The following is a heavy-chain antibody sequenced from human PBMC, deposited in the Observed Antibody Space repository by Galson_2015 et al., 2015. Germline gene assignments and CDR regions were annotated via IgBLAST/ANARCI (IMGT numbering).Heavy chain of an antibody. Sequence: SVKVSCKASGGTFSSYTISWVRQAPGQGLEWMGRIIPILGIANYAQKFQGRATITADKSTSTAYMELSSLRSEDTAVYYCARDKGSSWYLEYWGQGTLVTVSS. J-gene: IGHJ4*02. V-gene: IGHV1-69*04. CDR3: ARDKGSSWYLEY. CDR1: GGTFSSYT. D-gene: IGHD6-13*01. CDR2: IIPILGIA.